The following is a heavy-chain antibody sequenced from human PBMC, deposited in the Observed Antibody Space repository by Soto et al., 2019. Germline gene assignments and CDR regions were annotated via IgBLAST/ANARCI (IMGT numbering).Heavy chain of an antibody. D-gene: IGHD3-3*01. CDR1: GFTFSDYY. V-gene: IGHV3-11*01. CDR2: ISSSGSTI. CDR3: ARADTEPYYDFWSGYHLYFDY. Sequence: GGSLRLSCAASGFTFSDYYMSWIRQAPGKGLEWGSYISSSGSTIYYADSVKGRFTISRDNAKNSLYLQMNSLRAEDTAVYYCARADTEPYYDFWSGYHLYFDYWGQGTLVTVSS. J-gene: IGHJ4*02.